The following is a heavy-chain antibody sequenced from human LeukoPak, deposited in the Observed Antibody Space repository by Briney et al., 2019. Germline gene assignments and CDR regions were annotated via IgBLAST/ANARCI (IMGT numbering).Heavy chain of an antibody. CDR1: GGSFSGYY. J-gene: IGHJ3*02. V-gene: IGHV4-34*01. CDR2: INHSGST. Sequence: SETLSLTCAVYGGSFSGYYWSWIRQPPGKGLEWIGEINHSGSTNYNPSLKSRVTISVETSQTQFSLRLSSVTAADTAVYYCASRRAAFDIWGQGTVVTVSS. CDR3: ASRRAAFDI.